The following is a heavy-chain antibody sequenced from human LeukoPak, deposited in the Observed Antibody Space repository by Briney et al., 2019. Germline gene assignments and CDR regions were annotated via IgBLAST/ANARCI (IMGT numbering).Heavy chain of an antibody. CDR2: INPNSGGT. Sequence: ASVKVSCKASGYTFTGYYMHWGRQAPGQGLEWMGWINPNSGGTNYAQKFQGRVTMTRDTSISTAYMELSRLRSDDTAVYYCARDIALEWLGNFDYWGQGTLVTVSS. CDR1: GYTFTGYY. CDR3: ARDIALEWLGNFDY. V-gene: IGHV1-2*02. J-gene: IGHJ4*02. D-gene: IGHD6-19*01.